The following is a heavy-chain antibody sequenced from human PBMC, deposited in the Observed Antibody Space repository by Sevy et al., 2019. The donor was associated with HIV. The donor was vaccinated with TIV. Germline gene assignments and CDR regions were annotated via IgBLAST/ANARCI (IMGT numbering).Heavy chain of an antibody. CDR2: INPNSGGT. Sequence: ASVKVSCKASGYPFTGYYMHWVRQAPGQGLEWMGWINPNSGGTNYAQKFQGRVTMTRDTSISTAYMELSRLRSDETAVYYCARCIAAAGIYWFDPWGQGTLVTVSS. CDR1: GYPFTGYY. CDR3: ARCIAAAGIYWFDP. D-gene: IGHD6-13*01. V-gene: IGHV1-2*02. J-gene: IGHJ5*02.